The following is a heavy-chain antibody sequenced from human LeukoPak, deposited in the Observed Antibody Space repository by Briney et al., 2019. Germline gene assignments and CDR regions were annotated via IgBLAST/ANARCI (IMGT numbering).Heavy chain of an antibody. Sequence: PGRSLRLSCAASGFTFSSYAMHWVRQAPGKGLEWVAVISYDGSNKYYADSVKGRFTISRDNSKNTLYLQMSGLRAEDTAVYYCARDGTNDYGDYGMSPGAFDIWGQGTMVTVSS. J-gene: IGHJ3*02. CDR1: GFTFSSYA. CDR3: ARDGTNDYGDYGMSPGAFDI. CDR2: ISYDGSNK. V-gene: IGHV3-30*04. D-gene: IGHD4-17*01.